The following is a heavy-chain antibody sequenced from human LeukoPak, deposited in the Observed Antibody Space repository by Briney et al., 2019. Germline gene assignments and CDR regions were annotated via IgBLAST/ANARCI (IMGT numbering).Heavy chain of an antibody. D-gene: IGHD6-13*01. CDR1: GGSISTYY. CDR3: ARVWQQLVLAFDI. Sequence: SETLSLTCTVSGGSISTYYWSWIRQPPGKGLEWIGYIYYSGSTSYNPSLKSRVTISVDTSKNQFSLKLSSVTAADTAVYYCARVWQQLVLAFDIWGQGTMVTVSS. V-gene: IGHV4-59*12. CDR2: IYYSGST. J-gene: IGHJ3*02.